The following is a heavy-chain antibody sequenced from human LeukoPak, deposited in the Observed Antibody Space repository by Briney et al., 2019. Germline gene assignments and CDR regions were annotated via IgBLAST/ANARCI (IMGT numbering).Heavy chain of an antibody. D-gene: IGHD4-11*01. Sequence: GGSLRLSCAASGFTFSSYGMTWVRQAPGKGLEWVSWISSSSTYISYADSVKGRFTISRDDAGNSLYLHMNSLRAEDTAVYYCARADYSPGWFDPWGQGTLVTVSS. J-gene: IGHJ5*02. CDR2: ISSSSTYI. V-gene: IGHV3-21*01. CDR3: ARADYSPGWFDP. CDR1: GFTFSSYG.